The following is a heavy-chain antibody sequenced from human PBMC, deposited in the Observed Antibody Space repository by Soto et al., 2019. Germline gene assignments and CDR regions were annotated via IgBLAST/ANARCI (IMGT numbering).Heavy chain of an antibody. CDR3: AKGSXLRVVEAPLAILGGVDV. V-gene: IGHV3-33*06. J-gene: IGHJ6*02. D-gene: IGHD3-3*01. CDR2: MSYDGSHE. Sequence: LRLSCVASGFTFSSYGMHWVRQAPGKGLEWVAVMSYDGSHEYYADSVKGRFTISRDNSKTILYLQMNSLRLEDTAVHYCAKGSXLRVVEAPLAILGGVDVWGQGAMVTVSS. CDR1: GFTFSSYG.